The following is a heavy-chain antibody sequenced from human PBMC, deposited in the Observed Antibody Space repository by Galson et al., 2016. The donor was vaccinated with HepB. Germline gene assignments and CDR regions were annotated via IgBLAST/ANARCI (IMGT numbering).Heavy chain of an antibody. CDR1: GGSVRDGSYY. J-gene: IGHJ5*02. V-gene: IGHV4-39*01. Sequence: SETLSLTCTVSGGSVRDGSYYWGWIRQPPGKGLEWIGSIYYSGLTYYKASPKSRVTISVDTFNDQFSLKLTSVTAADTAVYYCARPGGPDNWLDPWGQGTLVIVSS. D-gene: IGHD3-16*01. CDR3: ARPGGPDNWLDP. CDR2: IYYSGLT.